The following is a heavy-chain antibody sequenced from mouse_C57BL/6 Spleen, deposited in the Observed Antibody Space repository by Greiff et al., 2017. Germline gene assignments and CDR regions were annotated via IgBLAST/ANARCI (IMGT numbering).Heavy chain of an antibody. D-gene: IGHD1-1*01. CDR2: INPNNGGT. Sequence: EVQLQQSGPELVKPGASVKMSCKASGYTFTDYNMHWVKQSHGKSLEWIGYINPNNGGTSYNQKFKGKATLTVNKSSSTAYMELRSLTSEDSAVYYCARTTVPYWYFDVWGTGTTVTVSS. CDR3: ARTTVPYWYFDV. V-gene: IGHV1-22*01. J-gene: IGHJ1*03. CDR1: GYTFTDYN.